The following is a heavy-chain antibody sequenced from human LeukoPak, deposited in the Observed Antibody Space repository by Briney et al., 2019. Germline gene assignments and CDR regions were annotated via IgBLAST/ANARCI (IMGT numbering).Heavy chain of an antibody. J-gene: IGHJ4*02. CDR3: ATLDYYYDSSGYLY. D-gene: IGHD3-22*01. Sequence: QTGGSLRLSCAASGLTFSGYDMHWVRQAPGKGPEWVAVMSYGGQNERYADSVKGRFTVSRDNSKNTLYLQMNSLRAEDTAVYYCATLDYYYDSSGYLYWGQGTLVTVSS. CDR2: MSYGGQNE. V-gene: IGHV3-30*03. CDR1: GLTFSGYD.